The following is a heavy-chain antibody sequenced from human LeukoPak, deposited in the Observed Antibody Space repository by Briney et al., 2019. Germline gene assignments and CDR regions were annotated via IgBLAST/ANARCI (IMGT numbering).Heavy chain of an antibody. CDR2: INQDGNEK. V-gene: IGHV3-7*01. D-gene: IGHD5-24*01. Sequence: GGSLRLSYAASGFTFSGYWMSWVRQAPGKGLEWVANINQDGNEKYYVDSVKGRFTISRDNANKSVYLQMNSLRGDDTAVYYCARGMGWLDPWGQGTLVTVSS. CDR3: ARGMGWLDP. J-gene: IGHJ5*02. CDR1: GFTFSGYW.